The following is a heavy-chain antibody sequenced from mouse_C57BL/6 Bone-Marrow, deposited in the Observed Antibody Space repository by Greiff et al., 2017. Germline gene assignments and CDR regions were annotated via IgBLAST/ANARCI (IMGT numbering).Heavy chain of an antibody. V-gene: IGHV8-8*01. CDR2: IWWDDDK. D-gene: IGHD1-1*01. CDR3: APPRPYYFCSSPFAY. J-gene: IGHJ3*01. CDR1: GFSLSTFGMG. Sequence: QVTLKVCGPGILQPSQTLSLTCSFSGFSLSTFGMGVGWIRQPSGKGLEWLAHIWWDDDKYYNPALKSRLTISKDTSKNQVVLKIANVDTEDTSHYDCAPPRPYYFCSSPFAYWGQGTLVTVSA.